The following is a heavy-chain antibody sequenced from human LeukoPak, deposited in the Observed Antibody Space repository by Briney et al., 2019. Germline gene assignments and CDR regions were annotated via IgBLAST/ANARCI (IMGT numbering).Heavy chain of an antibody. J-gene: IGHJ4*02. CDR1: GFRFSLHA. D-gene: IGHD5-18*01. CDR3: ARDTYPPQLIDS. Sequence: PGGSLRLSCAASGFRFSLHAMNWVRQAPGKGLEWISYINSGSTDILYVDAVKGRFAISRDNTKNTLFLEMSSLRAEDTAVYYCARDTYPPQLIDSWGQGTLVAVSS. CDR2: INSGSTDI. V-gene: IGHV3-21*05.